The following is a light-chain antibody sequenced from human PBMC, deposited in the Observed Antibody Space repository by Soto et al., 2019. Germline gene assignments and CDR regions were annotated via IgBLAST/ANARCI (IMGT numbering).Light chain of an antibody. CDR1: SSDVGGYNY. CDR3: CSYAGSYTYV. V-gene: IGLV2-11*01. Sequence: QSVLIQPRSVSGSPGQSVTISCTGTSSDVGGYNYVSWYQQHPGKAPKLMIYDVSKRPSGVPDRFSGSKSGNTASLTISGLQAEDDADYYCCSYAGSYTYVFGTGTKVTVL. J-gene: IGLJ1*01. CDR2: DVS.